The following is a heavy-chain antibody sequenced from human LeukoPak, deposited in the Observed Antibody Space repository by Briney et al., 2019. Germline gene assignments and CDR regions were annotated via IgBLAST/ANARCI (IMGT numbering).Heavy chain of an antibody. CDR2: INPSGGST. Sequence: GASVKVSCKASGYTFTSYGISWVRQAPGQGLEGMGIINPSGGSTSYAQKFQGRVTMTRDTYTSTVYMELSSLRSEDTAVYYCARGPRSGYQTGFDYWGQGTLVTVSS. J-gene: IGHJ4*02. CDR3: ARGPRSGYQTGFDY. CDR1: GYTFTSYG. D-gene: IGHD3-22*01. V-gene: IGHV1-46*01.